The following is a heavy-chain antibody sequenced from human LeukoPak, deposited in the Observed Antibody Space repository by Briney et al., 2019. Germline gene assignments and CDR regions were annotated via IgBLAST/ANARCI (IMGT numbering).Heavy chain of an antibody. J-gene: IGHJ4*02. D-gene: IGHD2-15*01. CDR2: IKQDGSEK. V-gene: IGHV3-7*01. CDR1: GFTFSSYW. Sequence: GGSLRLSCAASGFTFSSYWMSWVRRAPGKGLEWVANIKQDGSEKYYVDSVKGRFTISRDNAKNSLYLQMNSLRAEDTAVYYRARGGYCSGGSCYHVDYWGQGTLVTVSS. CDR3: ARGGYCSGGSCYHVDY.